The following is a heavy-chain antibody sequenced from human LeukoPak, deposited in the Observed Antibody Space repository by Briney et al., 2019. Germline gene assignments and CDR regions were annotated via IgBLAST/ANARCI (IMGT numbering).Heavy chain of an antibody. J-gene: IGHJ4*02. CDR2: IYYSGST. V-gene: IGHV4-61*01. CDR1: GGSVSSGSYY. CDR3: ARVENDGPNYYFDY. Sequence: PSETLSLTCTVSGGSVSSGSYYWSWIRQPPGNGLEWIGYIYYSGSTNYNPSLKSRVTISVDTSKNQFSLKLSSVTAADTAVYYCARVENDGPNYYFDYWGQGTLVTVSS. D-gene: IGHD1-1*01.